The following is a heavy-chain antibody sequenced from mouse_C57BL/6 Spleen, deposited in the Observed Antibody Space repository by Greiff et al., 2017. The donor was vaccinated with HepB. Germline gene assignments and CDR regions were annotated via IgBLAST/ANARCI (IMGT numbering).Heavy chain of an antibody. V-gene: IGHV5-17*01. CDR3: AKGPGSSYKNYAMDY. D-gene: IGHD1-1*01. J-gene: IGHJ4*01. Sequence: DVMLVESGGGLVKPGGSLKLSCAASGFTFSDYGMHWVRQAPEKGLEWVAYISSGSSTIYYADTVKGRFTISRDNAKNTLFLQMTSLRSEDTAMYYCAKGPGSSYKNYAMDYWGQGTSVTVSS. CDR2: ISSGSSTI. CDR1: GFTFSDYG.